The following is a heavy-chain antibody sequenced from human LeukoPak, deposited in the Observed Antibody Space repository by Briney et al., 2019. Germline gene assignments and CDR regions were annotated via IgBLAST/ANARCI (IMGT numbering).Heavy chain of an antibody. CDR2: ISWNSGSI. CDR3: AKDRSDIVVVEAGMDV. D-gene: IGHD2-2*01. Sequence: GGSLRLSCAASGFTFDDYAMHWVRQAPGKGLEWVSGISWNSGSIGYADSVKGRFTISRDNAKNSLYLQMNSLRAEDTALYYCAKDRSDIVVVEAGMDVWGQGTTVTVSS. V-gene: IGHV3-9*01. J-gene: IGHJ6*02. CDR1: GFTFDDYA.